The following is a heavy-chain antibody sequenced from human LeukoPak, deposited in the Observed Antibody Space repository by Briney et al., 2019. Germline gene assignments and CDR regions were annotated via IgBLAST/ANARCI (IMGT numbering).Heavy chain of an antibody. J-gene: IGHJ1*01. V-gene: IGHV1-2*02. CDR3: AREGPGDIVVVPAAPGN. CDR1: GYTFTGYY. CDR2: INPNSGGT. D-gene: IGHD2-2*01. Sequence: ASVKVSCKASGYTFTGYYMHWVRQAPGQGLEWMGWINPNSGGTNYAQKFQGRVTMTRDTSISTAYMELSRLRSDDTAVYYCAREGPGDIVVVPAAPGNWGQGTLVTVSP.